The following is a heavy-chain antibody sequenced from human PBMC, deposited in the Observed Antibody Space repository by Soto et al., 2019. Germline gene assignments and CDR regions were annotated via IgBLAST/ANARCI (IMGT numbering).Heavy chain of an antibody. CDR1: GFSLSNARMG. CDR2: IFSNDEK. D-gene: IGHD3-3*01. CDR3: ARSRRYDCWSGYGMDV. J-gene: IGHJ6*04. Sequence: QVTLKESGPVLVKPTETLTLTCTGSGFSLSNARMGVSWIRQPTGKALEWLAHIFSNDEKTYSTYLKSRLTISKATSQSPVVLTMTNLDPVDTATYYWARSRRYDCWSGYGMDVWGEGTTVTVSS. V-gene: IGHV2-26*01.